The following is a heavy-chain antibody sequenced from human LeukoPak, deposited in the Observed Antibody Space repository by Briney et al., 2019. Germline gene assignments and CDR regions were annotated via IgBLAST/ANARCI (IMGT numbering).Heavy chain of an antibody. J-gene: IGHJ3*02. Sequence: PSESLSLTCAVYGGSFSGYYWSWIRQPPGKGLEWIGEINHSGSTNYNPSLKSRVTISVDTSKNQFSLKLSSVTAADTAVYYCAHDTYSSGWYSAFDIWGQGTMVTVSS. D-gene: IGHD6-19*01. CDR3: AHDTYSSGWYSAFDI. CDR2: INHSGST. V-gene: IGHV4-34*01. CDR1: GGSFSGYY.